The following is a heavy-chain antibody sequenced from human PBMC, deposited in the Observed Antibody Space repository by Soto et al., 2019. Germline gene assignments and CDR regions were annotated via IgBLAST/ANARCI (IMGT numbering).Heavy chain of an antibody. J-gene: IGHJ2*01. Sequence: GQGLEWIGSIYYSGSTYYNPSLKSRVTISVDTSKNQFSLKLSSVTAADTAVYYFFFFQAEDGIRDVRSVSAFLLNRSSDL. CDR2: IYYSGST. D-gene: IGHD3-10*02. CDR3: FFFQAEDGIRDVRSVSAFLLNRSSDL. V-gene: IGHV4-39*01.